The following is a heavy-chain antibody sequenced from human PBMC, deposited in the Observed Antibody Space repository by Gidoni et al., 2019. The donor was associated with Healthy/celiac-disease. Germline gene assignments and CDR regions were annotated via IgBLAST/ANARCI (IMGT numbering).Heavy chain of an antibody. V-gene: IGHV3-23*01. Sequence: EVQLLESGGGLVQPGGSLRLSCAASGFTFSSYAMRWVRQAPGKGLEWVSAISGSGGSTYYADSVKGRFTISRDNSKNTLYLQMNSLRAEDTAVYYCAKIRRYCSSTSCYYYYYMDVWGKGTTVTVSS. CDR1: GFTFSSYA. D-gene: IGHD2-2*01. CDR3: AKIRRYCSSTSCYYYYYMDV. CDR2: ISGSGGST. J-gene: IGHJ6*03.